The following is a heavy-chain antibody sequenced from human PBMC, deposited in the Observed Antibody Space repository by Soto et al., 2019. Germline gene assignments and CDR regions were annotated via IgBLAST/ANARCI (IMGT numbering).Heavy chain of an antibody. CDR2: INHSGST. Sequence: PSETLSLTCAVYGGPFSGYYWSWIRQPPGKGLEWIGEINHSGSTNYNPSLKSRVTISVDTSKNQFSLKLSSVTAADTAVYYCAIPNEYYDYVWGSYRYTAPFDYWGQGTLVTVSS. J-gene: IGHJ4*02. V-gene: IGHV4-34*01. CDR1: GGPFSGYY. CDR3: AIPNEYYDYVWGSYRYTAPFDY. D-gene: IGHD3-16*02.